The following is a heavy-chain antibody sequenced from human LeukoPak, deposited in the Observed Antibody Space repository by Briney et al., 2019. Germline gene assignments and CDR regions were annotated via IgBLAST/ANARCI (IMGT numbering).Heavy chain of an antibody. D-gene: IGHD3-10*01. CDR2: IYYSGST. CDR1: GGSISSYY. V-gene: IGHV4-59*01. Sequence: SETLSLTCTVSGGSISSYYWSWIRQPPGKGLEWIGYIYYSGSTNYNPSLKSRVTISVDTSKNQFSLKLSSVTAADTAVYYCAREALWFGERDYYYYYMDVWGKGTTVTVSS. CDR3: AREALWFGERDYYYYYMDV. J-gene: IGHJ6*03.